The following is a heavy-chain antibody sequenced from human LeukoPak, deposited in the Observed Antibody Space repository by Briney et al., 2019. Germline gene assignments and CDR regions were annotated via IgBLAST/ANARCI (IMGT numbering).Heavy chain of an antibody. D-gene: IGHD5-24*01. V-gene: IGHV3-49*03. CDR3: TRDVSRWLQSGSGFDI. Sequence: GGSLRLSCTTSGFTFGDYAMSWFRQAPGKGLEWVGFIRSIAYGGATEYAASVKGRFIISRDDPKSIASLQMNSLKTEDTALYYCTRDVSRWLQSGSGFDIWGQGTMVTVSS. CDR2: IRSIAYGGAT. CDR1: GFTFGDYA. J-gene: IGHJ3*02.